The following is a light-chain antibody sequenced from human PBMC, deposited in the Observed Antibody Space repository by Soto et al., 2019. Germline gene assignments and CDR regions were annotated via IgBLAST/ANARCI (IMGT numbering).Light chain of an antibody. CDR2: GAS. V-gene: IGKV3-20*01. Sequence: EIVITQSPATLSVSPGERATLSCRASQSVSSNLAWYQQKPGQAPRLLIYGASSRATGIPDRSSGSWSGTVFTITISRLEPEYSALYYYQQYGSSITFGQGTRLEIK. J-gene: IGKJ5*01. CDR3: QQYGSSIT. CDR1: QSVSSN.